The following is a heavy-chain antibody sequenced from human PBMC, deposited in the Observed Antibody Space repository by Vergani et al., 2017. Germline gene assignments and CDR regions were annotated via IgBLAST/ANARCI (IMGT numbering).Heavy chain of an antibody. J-gene: IGHJ6*03. Sequence: EVQLVESGGGLVKPGGSLRLSCAASGFTFSSYSMNWVRQAPGKGLEWVSSISSSSSYIYYADSVKGRFTISRDNAKNSLYLQMNSLRAEDTAVYYCARDVGYDFSSYYYYMDVWGKGTTVTVSS. CDR1: GFTFSSYS. V-gene: IGHV3-21*01. D-gene: IGHD5-12*01. CDR2: ISSSSSYI. CDR3: ARDVGYDFSSYYYYMDV.